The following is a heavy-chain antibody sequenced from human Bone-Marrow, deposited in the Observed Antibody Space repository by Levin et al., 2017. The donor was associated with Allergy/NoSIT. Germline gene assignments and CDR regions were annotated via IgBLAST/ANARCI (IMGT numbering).Heavy chain of an antibody. CDR2: IYSSGST. CDR3: AKNRQWLAPKNFDY. D-gene: IGHD6-19*01. V-gene: IGHV3-53*01. J-gene: IGHJ4*02. Sequence: GESLKISCAASGFTVSSNYMTWVRQAPGKGLQWVSVIYSSGSTYYADSVKGRFTISRDNAKNTLYLQMNSLRAEDTAIYYCAKNRQWLAPKNFDYWGQGTLVTVSS. CDR1: GFTVSSNY.